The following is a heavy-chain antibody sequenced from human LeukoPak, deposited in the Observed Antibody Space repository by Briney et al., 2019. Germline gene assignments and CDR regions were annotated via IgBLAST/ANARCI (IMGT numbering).Heavy chain of an antibody. V-gene: IGHV1-2*02. CDR2: INPNSGGT. J-gene: IGHJ2*01. CDR1: GYTFTSYY. CDR3: ARHPGKVTNDWYFDL. Sequence: ASVKVSCKASGYTFTSYYMHWVRQAPGQGLEWMGWINPNSGGTNYAQKFQGRVTMTRDTSITTAYMELSRLSSDDTAVYYCARHPGKVTNDWYFDLWGRGTLVTVSS. D-gene: IGHD4-23*01.